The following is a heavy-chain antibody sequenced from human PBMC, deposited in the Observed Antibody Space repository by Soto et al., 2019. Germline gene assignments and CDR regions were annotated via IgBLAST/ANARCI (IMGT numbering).Heavy chain of an antibody. J-gene: IGHJ4*02. Sequence: EVQLVESGGGLVKPGGSLRLSCAASGFTFSSYSMNWVRQAPGKGLAWVSSISSSRSYIYYADSVTGRFTISRDNAKNSLYLQMNSLRAEDTAVYYCARGQSALILTGYYDWGQGTLVTVSS. CDR1: GFTFSSYS. V-gene: IGHV3-21*01. CDR3: ARGQSALILTGYYD. CDR2: ISSSRSYI. D-gene: IGHD3-9*01.